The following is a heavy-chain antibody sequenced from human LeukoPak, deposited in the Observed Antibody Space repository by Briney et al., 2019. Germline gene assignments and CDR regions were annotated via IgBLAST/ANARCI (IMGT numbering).Heavy chain of an antibody. D-gene: IGHD3-16*01. CDR3: ARKDDHGGRVY. Sequence: GGSLRLSCAASGFTFSSYEMNWVRQAPGKGLEWVSYISSSGSTIYYADSVKGRFTISMDNAKNSLYLQMNSLRAEDTAVYYCARKDDHGGRVYWGQGTLVTVSS. J-gene: IGHJ4*02. V-gene: IGHV3-48*03. CDR1: GFTFSSYE. CDR2: ISSSGSTI.